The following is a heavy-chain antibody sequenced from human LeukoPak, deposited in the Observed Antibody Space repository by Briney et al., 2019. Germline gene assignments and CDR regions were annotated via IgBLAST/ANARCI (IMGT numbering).Heavy chain of an antibody. J-gene: IGHJ4*02. D-gene: IGHD3-22*01. CDR2: IWYDGSNK. CDR3: ARDGYYYDSGDYYLSY. CDR1: GFTFSSYG. V-gene: IGHV3-33*01. Sequence: GGSRRLSCAASGFTFSSYGMHWVRQAPGKGLEWVAAIWYDGSNKYYADSGKGRFTISRDNSKNTLYLQMNSLRAEDTAVYYCARDGYYYDSGDYYLSYWGQGTLVTVSS.